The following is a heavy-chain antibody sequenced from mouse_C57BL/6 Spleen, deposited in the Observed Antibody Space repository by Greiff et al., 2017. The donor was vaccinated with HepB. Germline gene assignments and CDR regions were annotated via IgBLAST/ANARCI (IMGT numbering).Heavy chain of an antibody. V-gene: IGHV1-9*01. CDR1: GYTFTGYW. CDR3: ARRDYALFYGYFDV. Sequence: QVQLKQSGAELMKPGASVKLSCKATGYTFTGYWIEWVKQRPGHGLEWIGEILPGSGSTNYNEKFKGKATFTADTSSNTAYMQRSSLTTEDSAIYYCARRDYALFYGYFDVWGTGTTVTVSS. J-gene: IGHJ1*03. CDR2: ILPGSGST. D-gene: IGHD1-1*01.